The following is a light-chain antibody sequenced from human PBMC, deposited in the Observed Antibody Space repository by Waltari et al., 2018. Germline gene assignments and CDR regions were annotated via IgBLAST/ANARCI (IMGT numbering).Light chain of an antibody. CDR2: EVS. CDR1: SSYVGGSKY. Sequence: QSALTQPASVSGSPGQSITISCPGTSSYVGGSKYVSWYQQHPGKAPKLMIFEVSNRPSGVSNRFSGSKSGNTASLTISGLQAEDEADYHCSSYRSSGSVLFGGGTKLTVL. CDR3: SSYRSSGSVL. V-gene: IGLV2-14*01. J-gene: IGLJ2*01.